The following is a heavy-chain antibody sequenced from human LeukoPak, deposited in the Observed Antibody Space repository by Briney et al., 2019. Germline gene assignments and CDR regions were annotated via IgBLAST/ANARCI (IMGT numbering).Heavy chain of an antibody. CDR3: ARGPAYYDILTGYGPSPFDY. CDR1: GGTFSSYA. Sequence: SVKVSCKASGGTFSSYAISWVRQAPGQGLEWMGGIIPIFGTANYAQKFQGRVTITADESTSTAYMELSSLRSEDTAVYYCARGPAYYDILTGYGPSPFDYWGQGTLVTVSS. V-gene: IGHV1-69*13. CDR2: IIPIFGTA. J-gene: IGHJ4*02. D-gene: IGHD3-9*01.